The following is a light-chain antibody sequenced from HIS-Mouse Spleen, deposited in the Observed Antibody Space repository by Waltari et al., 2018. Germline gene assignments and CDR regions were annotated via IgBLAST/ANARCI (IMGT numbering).Light chain of an antibody. CDR2: EDS. CDR3: YSTDSSGNHRV. Sequence: SYVLTQPPSVSVSPGQTARITCSGDALPKKYAYWYQQKSGHAPVLVIYEDSKRPSGIPERFSGSSSGTMATLTISGAQVEDEADYYCYSTDSSGNHRVFGGGTKLTVL. J-gene: IGLJ2*01. CDR1: ALPKKY. V-gene: IGLV3-10*01.